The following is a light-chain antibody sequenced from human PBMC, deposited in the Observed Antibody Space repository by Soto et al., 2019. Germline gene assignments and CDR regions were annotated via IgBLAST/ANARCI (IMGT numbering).Light chain of an antibody. Sequence: QSVLTQPASVSGSPGQSITISCTGTRSDVGGYNYVSWYQQHPGKAPKLMIYDVSNRTSGVSNRFSGSKSGNTASLTISGLQAEDEADYYCRSYTSSSTRYVFGNGTKLTVL. CDR2: DVS. V-gene: IGLV2-14*03. CDR3: RSYTSSSTRYV. CDR1: RSDVGGYNY. J-gene: IGLJ1*01.